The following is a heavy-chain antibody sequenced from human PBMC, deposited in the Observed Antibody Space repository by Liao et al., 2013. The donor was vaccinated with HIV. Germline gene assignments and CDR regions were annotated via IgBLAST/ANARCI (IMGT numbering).Heavy chain of an antibody. D-gene: IGHD3-9*01. CDR3: ARDAYFDWDNWFDP. J-gene: IGHJ5*02. CDR1: GGSISSSSYY. V-gene: IGHV4-39*07. CDR2: INHSGST. Sequence: QLQLQESGPGLVKPSETLSLTCTVSGGSISSSSYYWGWIRQPPGKGLEWIGEINHSGSTNYNPSLKSRVTISLDTSKNQFSLKLSSVTAADTAVYYCARDAYFDWDNWFDPWGQGTLVTVSS.